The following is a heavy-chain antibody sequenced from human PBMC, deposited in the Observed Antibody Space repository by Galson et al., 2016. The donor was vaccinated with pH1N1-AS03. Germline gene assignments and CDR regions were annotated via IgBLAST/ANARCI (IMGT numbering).Heavy chain of an antibody. J-gene: IGHJ6*02. V-gene: IGHV4-59*01. D-gene: IGHD6-6*01. CDR3: ARLGVGPRYSSSSYHYYYAMDV. CDR2: IYYSGST. CDR1: GGSISTFY. Sequence: SETLSLTCTVSGGSISTFYWGWIRQPPGKGLEWIGYIYYSGSTTYNPSLKSRVTISVDMSKNHFSLKLSSVTAADTAVYYCARLGVGPRYSSSSYHYYYAMDVWGQGTTVIASS.